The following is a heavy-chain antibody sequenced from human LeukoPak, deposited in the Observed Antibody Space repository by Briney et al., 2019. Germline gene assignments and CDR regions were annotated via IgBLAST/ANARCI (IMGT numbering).Heavy chain of an antibody. CDR3: ASSWFYFYYGMNV. V-gene: IGHV3-30*03. D-gene: IGHD6-13*01. CDR1: GFTFSSFG. J-gene: IGHJ6*02. Sequence: GGSLRLSCAASGFTFSSFGMHWVRQAPGKGLEWVAVISYVGSTKYYSDSVKGRFTISRDNSKSTLYLQMNSLRTEDTAVYYCASSWFYFYYGMNVWGQGTTVTVSS. CDR2: ISYVGSTK.